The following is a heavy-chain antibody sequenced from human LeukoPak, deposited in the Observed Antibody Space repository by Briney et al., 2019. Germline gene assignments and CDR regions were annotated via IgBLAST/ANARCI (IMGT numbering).Heavy chain of an antibody. CDR1: GYTFTSYY. Sequence: ASVKVSCKASGYTFTSYYMHWVRQAPGQGLEWMGIINPSSGGTTYAQIFRGRVTMTRDMSTSTVYMELSSLRSEDTAVYYCARGGIDSSGYYSCGYWGQGTLVTVSS. CDR3: ARGGIDSSGYYSCGY. CDR2: INPSSGGT. D-gene: IGHD3-22*01. V-gene: IGHV1-46*01. J-gene: IGHJ4*02.